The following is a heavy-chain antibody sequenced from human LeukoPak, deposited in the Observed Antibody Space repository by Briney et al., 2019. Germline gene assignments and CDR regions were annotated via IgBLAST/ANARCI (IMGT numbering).Heavy chain of an antibody. CDR1: GGSISSYS. J-gene: IGHJ4*02. V-gene: IGHV4-59*01. CDR2: IYYSGST. Sequence: SETLSLTCTVSGGSISSYSWSWIRQPPGRGLEWIGYIYYSGSTNYNPSLKSRVTISVDTSKNQFSLKLSSVTAADTAVYYCARRGLGYSYLFDYWGQGTLVTVSS. CDR3: ARRGLGYSYLFDY. D-gene: IGHD5-18*01.